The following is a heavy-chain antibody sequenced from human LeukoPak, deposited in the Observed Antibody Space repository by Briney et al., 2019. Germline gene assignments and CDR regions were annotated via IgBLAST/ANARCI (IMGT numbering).Heavy chain of an antibody. V-gene: IGHV4-34*01. CDR2: INHSGST. CDR1: GGSFSGYY. D-gene: IGHD1-1*01. CDR3: ARGYTAPRRGPFDY. J-gene: IGHJ4*02. Sequence: SETLSPTCAVYGGSFSGYYWSWIRQPPGKGLEWIGEINHSGSTNYNPSLKSRVTISVDTSKNQFSLKLSSVTAADTAVYYCARGYTAPRRGPFDYWGQGTLVTVSS.